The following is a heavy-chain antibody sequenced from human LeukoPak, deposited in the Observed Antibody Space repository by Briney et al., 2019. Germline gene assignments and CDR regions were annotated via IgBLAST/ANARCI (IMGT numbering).Heavy chain of an antibody. J-gene: IGHJ4*02. CDR3: AREVFRASPFDY. CDR2: IDRSGST. CDR1: GYSITRGYY. Sequence: SETLSLTCALFGYSITRGYYWGWIRQPPGKGLEWIGSIDRSGSTYYNPSLKSRVTILVDTPKNPFSLKLNSVTAADTAVYYCAREVFRASPFDYWGQGTLVTVSS. V-gene: IGHV4-38-2*02. D-gene: IGHD1-14*01.